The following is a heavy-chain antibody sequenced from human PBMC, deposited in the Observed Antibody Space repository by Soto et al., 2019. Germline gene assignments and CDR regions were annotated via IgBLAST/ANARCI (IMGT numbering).Heavy chain of an antibody. Sequence: QVQLVQSGAEVKKPGSSVKVSCKASGGTFSSYAISWVRQAPGQGLEWMGGIIPIFGTADYAQKFQGRVTITADESTSTSYMELSTLRSAYSAVFYCASHGGCSPEGRSYYGMDVWGQGTTVTFSS. CDR1: GGTFSSYA. CDR2: IIPIFGTA. J-gene: IGHJ6*02. V-gene: IGHV1-69*12. D-gene: IGHD1-26*01. CDR3: ASHGGCSPEGRSYYGMDV.